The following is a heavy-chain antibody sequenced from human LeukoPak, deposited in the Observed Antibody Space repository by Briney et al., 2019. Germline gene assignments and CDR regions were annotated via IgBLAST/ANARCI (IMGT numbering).Heavy chain of an antibody. D-gene: IGHD3-3*01. CDR2: ISGSGGST. V-gene: IGHV3-23*01. Sequence: GGSLRLSXAASGFTFSSYAMSWVRQSPGKGLEWVSAISGSGGSTYYADSVKGRFTISRDNSKNTLYLQMNSLRAEDTAVYYCAKPLRFLEWLPDAFDIWGQGTMVTVSS. CDR1: GFTFSSYA. J-gene: IGHJ3*02. CDR3: AKPLRFLEWLPDAFDI.